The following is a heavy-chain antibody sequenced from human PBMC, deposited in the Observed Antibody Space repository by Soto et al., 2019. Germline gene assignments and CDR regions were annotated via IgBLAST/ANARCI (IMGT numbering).Heavy chain of an antibody. V-gene: IGHV3-23*01. Sequence: GGSLRLSCAASGFTFDDYTMHWVRQAPGKGLEWVSVISCGGGSTYYADSVKGRFTISRDNSKNTLYLQMNSLRAEDTAVYYCATPPAVADIVVVPAAIPWFDSWGQGTLVTVSS. CDR1: GFTFDDYT. CDR3: ATPPAVADIVVVPAAIPWFDS. CDR2: ISCGGGST. J-gene: IGHJ5*01. D-gene: IGHD2-2*01.